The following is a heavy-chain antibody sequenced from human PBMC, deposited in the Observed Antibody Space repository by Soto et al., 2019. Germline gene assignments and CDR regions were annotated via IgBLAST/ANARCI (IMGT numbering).Heavy chain of an antibody. D-gene: IGHD3-22*01. V-gene: IGHV1-18*01. Sequence: ASVKVSCKASGYTFTSYGISWVRQAPGQGLERMGWISAYNGNTNYAQKLQGRVTMTTDTSTSTAYMELRSLRSDDTAVYYCARDLYYYDSSGSPLDYYYYGMDVWGQGTTVTVSS. CDR3: ARDLYYYDSSGSPLDYYYYGMDV. CDR2: ISAYNGNT. CDR1: GYTFTSYG. J-gene: IGHJ6*02.